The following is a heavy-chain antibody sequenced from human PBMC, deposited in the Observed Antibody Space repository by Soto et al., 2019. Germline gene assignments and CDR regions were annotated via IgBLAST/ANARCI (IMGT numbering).Heavy chain of an antibody. J-gene: IGHJ4*02. D-gene: IGHD3-16*02. CDR3: AKDAGELSTRSFDY. CDR2: ISSSSSYI. Sequence: EVQLVESGGGLVKPGGSLRLSCAASGFTFSSYSMNWVRQAPGKGLEWVSSISSSSSYIYYADSVKGRCTISRDNAKNSLYLQMNSQRAEDTAVQYCAKDAGELSTRSFDYWGQGTLVTVSS. CDR1: GFTFSSYS. V-gene: IGHV3-21*01.